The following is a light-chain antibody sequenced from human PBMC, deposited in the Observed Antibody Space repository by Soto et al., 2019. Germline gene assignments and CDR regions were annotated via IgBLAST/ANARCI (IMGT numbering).Light chain of an antibody. CDR1: QSVSSY. Sequence: EIVLTQSPATLSLSPGERATLSCRASQSVSSYLAWYQQKPGQAPRLLIYDASNRATGIPARFSGSGSGTDFPLTISSLEPEDFAVSYCQQYGSSPLTFGGGTKVEIK. CDR3: QQYGSSPLT. J-gene: IGKJ4*01. CDR2: DAS. V-gene: IGKV3-11*01.